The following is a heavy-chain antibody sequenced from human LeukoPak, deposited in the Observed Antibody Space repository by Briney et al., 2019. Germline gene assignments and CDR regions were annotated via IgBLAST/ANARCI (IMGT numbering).Heavy chain of an antibody. D-gene: IGHD3-16*01. CDR1: GGSISSSSYY. J-gene: IGHJ4*02. Sequence: SETLSLTCTVSGGSISSSSYYWGWIRQPPGKGLEWIGSIYYSGSTYYNPSLKSRVTISVDTSKNQFSLKLSSVTAADTAVYYCAGHRGELDYWGQGTLVTVSS. CDR2: IYYSGST. CDR3: AGHRGELDY. V-gene: IGHV4-39*01.